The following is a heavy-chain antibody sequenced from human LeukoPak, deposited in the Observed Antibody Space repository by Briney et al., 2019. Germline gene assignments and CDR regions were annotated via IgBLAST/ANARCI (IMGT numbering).Heavy chain of an antibody. Sequence: PGGSLRLPCAASGFTFSNYGMHWVRQAPGKGLEWVAFIQFDGSDKYYADSVKGRFTISRDNSKSTLYLQMNSLRAEDTAVYYCADLRLRFDYWGQGTLVTVSS. CDR2: IQFDGSDK. J-gene: IGHJ4*02. CDR3: ADLRLRFDY. CDR1: GFTFSNYG. V-gene: IGHV3-30*02. D-gene: IGHD2-21*01.